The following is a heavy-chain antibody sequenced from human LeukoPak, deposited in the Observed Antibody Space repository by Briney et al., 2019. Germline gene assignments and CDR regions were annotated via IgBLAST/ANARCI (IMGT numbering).Heavy chain of an antibody. J-gene: IGHJ3*02. CDR1: GGSISSYY. Sequence: TSSETLSLTCTVSGGSISSYYWSWIRQPPGKGLEWIGYIYYSGSTNYNPSLKSRVTISVDTSKNQFSLKLTSVTAADTAVYYCARKNSGTYGTFDIWGQGTMVTVSS. CDR2: IYYSGST. D-gene: IGHD1-26*01. CDR3: ARKNSGTYGTFDI. V-gene: IGHV4-59*08.